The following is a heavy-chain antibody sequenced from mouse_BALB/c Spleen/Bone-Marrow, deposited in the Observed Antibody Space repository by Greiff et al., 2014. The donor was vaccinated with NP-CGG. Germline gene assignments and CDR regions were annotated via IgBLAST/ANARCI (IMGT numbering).Heavy chain of an antibody. D-gene: IGHD2-3*01. CDR2: INSNGGGT. CDR3: ARDGYYVFYAMDY. V-gene: IGHV5-6-3*01. Sequence: EVQLVESGGGLVQPGGSLKLSCAASGFTFSSYGMSWVRQTPDKRLELVATINSNGGGTYYPDSVKGRFTISRDNAKNTLYLQMGSLKSEDTAMYYCARDGYYVFYAMDYWGQGTSVTVSS. J-gene: IGHJ4*01. CDR1: GFTFSSYG.